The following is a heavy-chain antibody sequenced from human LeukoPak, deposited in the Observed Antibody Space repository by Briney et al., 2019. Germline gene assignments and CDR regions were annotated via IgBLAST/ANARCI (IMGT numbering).Heavy chain of an antibody. Sequence: GGSLRLSCAASGFTFSSYATHWVRQAPGKGLEWVAVISYDGSNKYYADSVKGRFTISRDNSKNTLYLQMNSLRAEDTAVYYCARDTGVVVGYFQHWGQGTLVTVSS. CDR1: GFTFSSYA. V-gene: IGHV3-30*04. CDR2: ISYDGSNK. CDR3: ARDTGVVVGYFQH. D-gene: IGHD2-15*01. J-gene: IGHJ1*01.